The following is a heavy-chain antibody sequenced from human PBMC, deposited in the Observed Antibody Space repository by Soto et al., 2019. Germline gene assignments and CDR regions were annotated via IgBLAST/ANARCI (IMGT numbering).Heavy chain of an antibody. Sequence: QITLKESGPTLVKPTQTLTLTCTFSGFSVSTSGVGVAWIRQPPGKALEWLALIYWDDDKRYSPFLQSRVTITKDTSKNQVLLTMTNMDPVDTATYYCAHKGGRGAGMDVWGQATTVTVSS. V-gene: IGHV2-5*02. CDR2: IYWDDDK. D-gene: IGHD2-15*01. J-gene: IGHJ6*02. CDR1: GFSVSTSGVG. CDR3: AHKGGRGAGMDV.